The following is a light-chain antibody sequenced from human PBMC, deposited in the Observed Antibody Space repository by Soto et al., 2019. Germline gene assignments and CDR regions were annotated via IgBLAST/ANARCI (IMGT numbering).Light chain of an antibody. Sequence: DIQLTQSPSTLSASVGDRVTITCRASQSVTDWLAWYQQKPGKAPKLLIYDASSLQSGGPSRFSGSGSGTEFSLTFSSLQPDDFATYYCQQYYRSCTFGQGTKVEIK. CDR1: QSVTDW. V-gene: IGKV1-5*01. CDR2: DAS. CDR3: QQYYRSCT. J-gene: IGKJ2*02.